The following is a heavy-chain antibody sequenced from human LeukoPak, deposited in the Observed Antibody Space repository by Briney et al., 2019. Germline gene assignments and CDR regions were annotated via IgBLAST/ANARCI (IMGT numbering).Heavy chain of an antibody. V-gene: IGHV1-2*04. CDR2: INPNSGGT. Sequence: AASVKVSCKASGYTFTGYYMHWVRQAPGQGLEWMGWINPNSGGTNYAQKFQGWVTMTRDTSISTAYMELSRLRSEDTAVYYCARERTGGSYFYFDYWGQGTLVTVSS. CDR3: ARERTGGSYFYFDY. D-gene: IGHD1-26*01. CDR1: GYTFTGYY. J-gene: IGHJ4*02.